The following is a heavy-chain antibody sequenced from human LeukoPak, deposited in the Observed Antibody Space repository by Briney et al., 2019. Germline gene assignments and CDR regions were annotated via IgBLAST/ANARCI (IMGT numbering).Heavy chain of an antibody. V-gene: IGHV5-51*01. CDR1: GYSFTSYW. CDR3: ARHVSIRFLEWLNPYYYYYMDV. Sequence: GESLKISCKGSGYSFTSYWIGWVRQMPGKGLEWMWIIYSGDSDTRYSPSFQGQVTISADKSISTAYLQWSSLKASDNAMYYCARHVSIRFLEWLNPYYYYYMDVWGKGTTVTISS. CDR2: IYSGDSDT. D-gene: IGHD3-3*01. J-gene: IGHJ6*03.